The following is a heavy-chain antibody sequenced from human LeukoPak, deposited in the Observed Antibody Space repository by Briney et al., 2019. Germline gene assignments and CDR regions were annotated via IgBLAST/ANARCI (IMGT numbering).Heavy chain of an antibody. Sequence: ASVTVSCKASGYTFTTYDINWVRQAPGQGLEWMGWMNPNSGNTGYAHKFQGRVTMTRNTAINTAYMELSSLRSEDTAVYYCARVAGPIDYWGQGTLVTVSS. CDR2: MNPNSGNT. V-gene: IGHV1-8*01. D-gene: IGHD2-15*01. CDR1: GYTFTTYD. CDR3: ARVAGPIDY. J-gene: IGHJ4*02.